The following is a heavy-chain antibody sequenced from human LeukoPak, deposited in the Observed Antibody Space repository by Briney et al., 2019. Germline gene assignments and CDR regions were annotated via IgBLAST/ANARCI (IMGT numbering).Heavy chain of an antibody. CDR3: ARSFKIRGVIEAPDY. CDR1: GFTFSTYT. D-gene: IGHD3-10*01. V-gene: IGHV3-21*01. Sequence: GGALRLSCAASGFTFSTYTFNWVRQAPGKGLEWVSSITANAPYLYYADSVRGRFIISRDNANNSLYLQMNSLRAEDTAVYFCARSFKIRGVIEAPDYWGQGTLVTVPS. J-gene: IGHJ4*02. CDR2: ITANAPYL.